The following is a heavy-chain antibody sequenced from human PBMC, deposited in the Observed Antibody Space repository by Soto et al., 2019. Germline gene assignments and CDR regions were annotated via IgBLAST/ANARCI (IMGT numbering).Heavy chain of an antibody. J-gene: IGHJ5*02. CDR3: AHRTTTVTWWFDP. Sequence: QITLKESGPTLVKPTQTLTLTCTFSGFSLTTSGVGVGWIRQPPGKALEWLALIYWDDDKRYSPSLKSRPTPPXDXXKNQVVLTPTNMDPADTATYFCAHRTTTVTWWFDPWGQGTLVTVSS. V-gene: IGHV2-5*02. CDR1: GFSLTTSGVG. CDR2: IYWDDDK. D-gene: IGHD4-17*01.